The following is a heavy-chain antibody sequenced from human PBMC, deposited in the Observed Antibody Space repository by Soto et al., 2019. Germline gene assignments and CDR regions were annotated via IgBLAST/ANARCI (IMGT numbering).Heavy chain of an antibody. CDR2: ISYDGSNK. Sequence: GGSLRLSCAASGFTFSSYAMHWVRQAPGKGLEWVAVISYDGSNKYYADSVKGRFTISRDNSKNTLYLQMNSLRAEDTAVYYCARVFGYCSSTSCYYYYYGMDVWGQGPTVTVSS. V-gene: IGHV3-30-3*01. CDR3: ARVFGYCSSTSCYYYYYGMDV. CDR1: GFTFSSYA. J-gene: IGHJ6*02. D-gene: IGHD2-2*01.